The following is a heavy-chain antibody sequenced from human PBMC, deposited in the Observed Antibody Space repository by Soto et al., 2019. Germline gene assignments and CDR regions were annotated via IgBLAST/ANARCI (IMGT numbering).Heavy chain of an antibody. J-gene: IGHJ6*02. D-gene: IGHD3-10*01. CDR2: IYYSGST. CDR1: GGSISSGGYY. Sequence: SEILSLTCTVSGGSISSGGYYWSWIRQHPGKGLEWIGYIYYSGSTYYNPSLKSRVTISVDTSKNQFSLKLSSVTAADTAVYYCARDSPITMVRGLITASKIYYYYGMDVWGQGTTVPVSS. CDR3: ARDSPITMVRGLITASKIYYYYGMDV. V-gene: IGHV4-31*03.